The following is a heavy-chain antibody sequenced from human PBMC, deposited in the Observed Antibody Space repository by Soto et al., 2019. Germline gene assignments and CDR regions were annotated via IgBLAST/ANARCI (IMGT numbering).Heavy chain of an antibody. CDR2: IYYGGST. V-gene: IGHV4-31*03. CDR3: ARGPIVVVPAAILPYYFDY. CDR1: GGSISSGGYY. J-gene: IGHJ4*02. D-gene: IGHD2-2*02. Sequence: PSETLSLTCTVSGGSISSGGYYWSWIRQHPGKGLEWIGYIYYGGSTYYNPSLKSRVTISVDTSKNQFSLKLSSVTAADTAVYYCARGPIVVVPAAILPYYFDYWGQGTLVTVSS.